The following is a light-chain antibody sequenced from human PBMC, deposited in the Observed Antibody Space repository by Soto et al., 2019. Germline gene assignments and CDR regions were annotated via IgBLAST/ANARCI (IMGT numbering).Light chain of an antibody. CDR3: QQYGTSPFT. CDR1: ERIRSNF. V-gene: IGKV3-20*01. Sequence: VLTQSPDTLSLSPGERATLSCRASERIRSNFLAWYQQRPGQAPRLLIYGASTRASGIPDRFSGSGSGTEFALTVSRREPEDFAVFYCQQYGTSPFTFGPGTTVEIK. CDR2: GAS. J-gene: IGKJ3*01.